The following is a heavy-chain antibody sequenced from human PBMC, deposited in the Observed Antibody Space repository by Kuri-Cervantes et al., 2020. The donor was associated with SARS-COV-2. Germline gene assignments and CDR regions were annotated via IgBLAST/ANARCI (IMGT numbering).Heavy chain of an antibody. CDR2: IPSDGTNK. D-gene: IGHD5/OR15-5a*01. CDR1: GFTFSTYG. Sequence: GESLKISCAASGFTFSTYGMHWVCQAPGKGLEWVALIPSDGTNKYYADPVMGLFTASRDNSKSTLYLQMRILRAEDTAVYYCARDLSGRFDPWGQGTLVTVSS. V-gene: IGHV3-30*03. J-gene: IGHJ5*02. CDR3: ARDLSGRFDP.